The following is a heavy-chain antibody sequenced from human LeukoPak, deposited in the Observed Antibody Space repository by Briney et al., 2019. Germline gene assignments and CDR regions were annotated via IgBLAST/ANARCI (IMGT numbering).Heavy chain of an antibody. J-gene: IGHJ3*02. CDR2: IWYDGSNK. CDR1: GFTFSSYG. D-gene: IGHD1-7*01. CDR3: ARPSGTWGAFDI. V-gene: IGHV3-33*01. Sequence: GRSLRLSCAASGFTFSSYGMHWVRQAPGKGLEWVAVIWYDGSNKYYADSVKGRFTISRDNSKNTLYLQMNSLRVEDMAVYYCARPSGTWGAFDIWGQGTMVTVSS.